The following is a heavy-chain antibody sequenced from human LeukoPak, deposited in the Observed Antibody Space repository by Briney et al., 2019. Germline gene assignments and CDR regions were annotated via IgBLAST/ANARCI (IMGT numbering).Heavy chain of an antibody. Sequence: ASVKVSCKASGGTFSSYAISWVRQAPGQGLDWMGRLIPICGTANYAQKFQGRVTITTDESTSTAYMELSSLRSEDTAVYYCARDNQGYSSGWYYFDYWGQGTLVTASS. J-gene: IGHJ4*02. CDR2: LIPICGTA. D-gene: IGHD6-19*01. V-gene: IGHV1-69*05. CDR1: GGTFSSYA. CDR3: ARDNQGYSSGWYYFDY.